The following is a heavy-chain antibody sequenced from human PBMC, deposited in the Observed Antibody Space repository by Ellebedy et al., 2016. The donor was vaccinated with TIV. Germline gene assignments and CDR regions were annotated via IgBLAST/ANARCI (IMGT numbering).Heavy chain of an antibody. V-gene: IGHV4-30-4*01. D-gene: IGHD5-12*01. J-gene: IGHJ4*02. CDR2: IYYSGST. CDR3: ALRDIVATTIDY. Sequence: MPSETLSLTCTVSGGSISSGDYYWSWIRQPPGKGLEWIGYIYYSGSTYYNPSLKSRVTISVDTSKNQFSLKLSSLTDEDTAVYYCALRDIVATTIDYWGQGTLVTVSS. CDR1: GGSISSGDYY.